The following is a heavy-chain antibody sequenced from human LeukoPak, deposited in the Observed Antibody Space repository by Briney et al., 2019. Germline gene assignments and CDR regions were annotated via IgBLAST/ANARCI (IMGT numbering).Heavy chain of an antibody. V-gene: IGHV4-34*01. CDR2: INHSGST. CDR3: ARGLSYYDSSGPSLGAFDI. J-gene: IGHJ3*02. CDR1: GGSFSGYY. Sequence: SETLSLTCAVYGGSFSGYYWSWIRQPPGKGLEWIGEINHSGSTNYNPSLKSRVPISIDTSKNQFSLKLTSVTAADTAVYYCARGLSYYDSSGPSLGAFDIWGQGTMVTVSS. D-gene: IGHD3-22*01.